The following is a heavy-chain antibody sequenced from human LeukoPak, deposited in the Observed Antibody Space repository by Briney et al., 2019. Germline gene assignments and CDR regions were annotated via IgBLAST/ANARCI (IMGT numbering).Heavy chain of an antibody. CDR2: INHSGST. CDR3: ARGGRRGAYFDY. CDR1: GGSFSGYY. Sequence: PSETLSLTCAVYGGSFSGYYWSWIRQPPGKGLEWIGEINHSGSTNYNPSLKSRVTISVDTSKNQFSLKLSSVTAAATAVYYCARGGRRGAYFDYWGQGTLVTVSS. V-gene: IGHV4-34*01. J-gene: IGHJ4*02. D-gene: IGHD3-10*01.